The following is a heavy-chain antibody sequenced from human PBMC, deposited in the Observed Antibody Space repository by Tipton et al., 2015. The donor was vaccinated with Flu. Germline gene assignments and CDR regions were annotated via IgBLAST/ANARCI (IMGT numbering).Heavy chain of an antibody. CDR3: AKSRRMVTKIPEFDD. J-gene: IGHJ4*02. CDR2: IHYSGSP. V-gene: IGHV4-38-2*02. CDR1: GDSMRRDYF. D-gene: IGHD2-21*02. Sequence: LRLSCTVSGDSMRRDYFWGWIRQAPGKGLEWIGNIHYSGSPHYNPSLKSRVTITVDTSKNQFSLRLSSMTAADTAIYYCAKSRRMVTKIPEFDDWGQGTLVTVSS.